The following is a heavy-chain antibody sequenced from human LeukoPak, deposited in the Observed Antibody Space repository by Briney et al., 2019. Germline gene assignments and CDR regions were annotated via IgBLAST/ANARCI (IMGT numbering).Heavy chain of an antibody. V-gene: IGHV3-66*01. Sequence: GGSLRLSCAASGFTVSSNYMSWVRQAPGKGLEWVSVIYSGGSTYYADSVKGRFTISRDNSKNTLYLQMNSLRAEDTAVYYCARANVVPAASHFDYWGQGTLVTVSS. CDR2: IYSGGST. CDR3: ARANVVPAASHFDY. D-gene: IGHD2-2*01. J-gene: IGHJ4*02. CDR1: GFTVSSNY.